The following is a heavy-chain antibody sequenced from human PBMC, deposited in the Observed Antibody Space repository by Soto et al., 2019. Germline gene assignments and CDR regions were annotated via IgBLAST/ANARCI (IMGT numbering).Heavy chain of an antibody. CDR3: ARAGQTVRIFDY. D-gene: IGHD3-9*01. Sequence: QVQLHESGPGLLKPSETLSLICTVSGDSMTSFYWTWIRQPPGKDLEWIGQIYYSGSTTYNPSLNSRVTISIDTSKNQFSLRLTSLTAADTAVYYCARAGQTVRIFDYWGQGALVAVSS. CDR2: IYYSGST. CDR1: GDSMTSFY. J-gene: IGHJ4*02. V-gene: IGHV4-59*01.